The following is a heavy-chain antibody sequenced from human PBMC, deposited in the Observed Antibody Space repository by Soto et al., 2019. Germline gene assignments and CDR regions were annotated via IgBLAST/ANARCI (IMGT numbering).Heavy chain of an antibody. CDR1: GYTFTGYY. CDR2: INANSGDT. J-gene: IGHJ6*02. CDR3: ARGHCSSTSCYGSDYYYGLDV. D-gene: IGHD2-2*01. V-gene: IGHV1-2*02. Sequence: GASVKVSCKASGYTFTGYYMHWVRQAPGQGLEWMGWINANSGDTSYAQKFQGRVTMTRDTSITTAYMELRRLRSDDTAVYYCARGHCSSTSCYGSDYYYGLDVWGQGTPVTVS.